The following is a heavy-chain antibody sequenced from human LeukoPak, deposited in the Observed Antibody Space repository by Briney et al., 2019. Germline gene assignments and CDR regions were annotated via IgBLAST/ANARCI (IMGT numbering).Heavy chain of an antibody. CDR3: ARTYYYDSSGFLDY. D-gene: IGHD3-22*01. V-gene: IGHV1-2*06. Sequence: EASVKVSCKASGYTFTGYYMNWVRQAPGQGLEWMGRINPNSGGTNYAQKFQGRVTMTRDTSISTAYMELSRLRSDDTAVYYCARTYYYDSSGFLDYWGQGTLVTVSS. J-gene: IGHJ4*02. CDR2: INPNSGGT. CDR1: GYTFTGYY.